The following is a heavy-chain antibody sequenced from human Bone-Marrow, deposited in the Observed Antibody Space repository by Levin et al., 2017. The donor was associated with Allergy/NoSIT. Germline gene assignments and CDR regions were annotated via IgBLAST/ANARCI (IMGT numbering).Heavy chain of an antibody. CDR3: ARAVGYSDRGRYFDH. CDR1: GGSISSSSYY. D-gene: IGHD6-13*01. CDR2: IYYSGST. V-gene: IGHV4-39*07. Sequence: ASETLSLTCTVSGGSISSSSYYWGWIRQPPGKGLEWIGNIYYSGSTYYNPSLKSRVTISVDTSKNQFSLKLSSVTAADTAVYYCARAVGYSDRGRYFDHWGQGTLVTVSS. J-gene: IGHJ4*02.